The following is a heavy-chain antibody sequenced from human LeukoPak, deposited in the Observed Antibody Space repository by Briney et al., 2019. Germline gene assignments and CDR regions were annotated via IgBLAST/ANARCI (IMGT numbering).Heavy chain of an antibody. CDR3: ARLPTFYYDSSGYHYDY. V-gene: IGHV3-23*01. Sequence: PGGSLTLSCVASGFTFNNHAMSWVRQAPGKGLEWVSSISGSGPSTDYTDAVKGRFIISRDKSKNTLHLQMNSLRAEDTALYYCARLPTFYYDSSGYHYDYWGQGTLVTVSS. D-gene: IGHD3-22*01. CDR1: GFTFNNHA. J-gene: IGHJ4*02. CDR2: ISGSGPST.